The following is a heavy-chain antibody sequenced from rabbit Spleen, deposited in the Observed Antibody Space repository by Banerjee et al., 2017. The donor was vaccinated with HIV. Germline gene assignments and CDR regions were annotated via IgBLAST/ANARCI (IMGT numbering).Heavy chain of an antibody. Sequence: EESGGDLVKPEGSLTLTCTASGFSFSSNYWICWVRQAPGKGLEWIACIYADSSEYTYYAGWAKGRFTISKPSSTTVTLQMTSLTAADTATYFCATGYDGRGFYARYFNFWGPGTLVTVS. D-gene: IGHD1-1*01. CDR2: IYADSSEYT. CDR3: ATGYDGRGFYARYFNF. J-gene: IGHJ4*01. V-gene: IGHV1S45*01. CDR1: GFSFSSNYW.